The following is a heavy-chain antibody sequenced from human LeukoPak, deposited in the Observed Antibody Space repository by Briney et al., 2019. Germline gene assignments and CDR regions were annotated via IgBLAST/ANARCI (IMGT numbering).Heavy chain of an antibody. Sequence: ASVKVSCKASGYTFTSYGISWVRQAPGQGLEWMGWISAYNGNTNYAQKLQGRVTMTTDTSTSTAYMELRSLRSDDTAVYYCARDPATRSFYDFWSGYTLNWFDPWGQGTLITVSS. J-gene: IGHJ5*02. CDR2: ISAYNGNT. CDR1: GYTFTSYG. D-gene: IGHD3-3*01. CDR3: ARDPATRSFYDFWSGYTLNWFDP. V-gene: IGHV1-18*01.